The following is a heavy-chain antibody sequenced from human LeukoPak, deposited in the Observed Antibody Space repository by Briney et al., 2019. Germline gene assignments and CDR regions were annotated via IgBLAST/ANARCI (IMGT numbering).Heavy chain of an antibody. CDR3: AKAVGAPHLDY. V-gene: IGHV3-9*01. Sequence: GGSLRLSCAASGFTFDDYAMHWVRQAPGKGLEWVSGISWNSGSIGYADSVKGRFTISRDNAKNSLYLQMNSLRAEDTALYYCAKAVGAPHLDYWGQGTLVTVSS. CDR2: ISWNSGSI. J-gene: IGHJ4*02. CDR1: GFTFDDYA. D-gene: IGHD1-26*01.